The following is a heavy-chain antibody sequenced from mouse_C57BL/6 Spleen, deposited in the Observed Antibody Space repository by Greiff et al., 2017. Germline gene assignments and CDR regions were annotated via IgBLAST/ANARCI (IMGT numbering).Heavy chain of an antibody. D-gene: IGHD2-4*01. V-gene: IGHV1-66*01. J-gene: IGHJ4*01. CDR2: IYPGSGNT. CDR1: GYSFTSYY. CDR3: ARSSLYYDYESAMDY. Sequence: QVQLQQSGPELVKPGASVKISCKASGYSFTSYYIHWVKQRPGQGLEWIGWIYPGSGNTKYNEKFKGKATLTADTSSSTAYMQLSSLTSEDSAVYYCARSSLYYDYESAMDYWGQGTSVTVSS.